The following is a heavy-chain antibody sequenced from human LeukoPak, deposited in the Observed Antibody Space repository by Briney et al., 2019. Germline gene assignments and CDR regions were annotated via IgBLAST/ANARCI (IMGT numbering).Heavy chain of an antibody. Sequence: GGSLRLSCAASGFTFSSYWMSWVRQAPGKGLEWVSYISSSGSSMYYADSVKGRFTISRDNAKKSVYLQMNSLRAEDTAVYYCARGSYAFDIRGQGTMVTVSS. CDR3: ARGSYAFDI. J-gene: IGHJ3*02. CDR1: GFTFSSYW. CDR2: ISSSGSSM. V-gene: IGHV3-48*04.